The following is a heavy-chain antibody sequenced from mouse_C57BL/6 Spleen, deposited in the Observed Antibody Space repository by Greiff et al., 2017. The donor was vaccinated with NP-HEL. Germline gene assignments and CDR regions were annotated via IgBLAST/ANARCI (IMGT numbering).Heavy chain of an antibody. CDR1: GYTFTSYW. V-gene: IGHV1-69*01. CDR2: IDPSDSYT. Sequence: QVQLQQPGAELVMPGASVKLSCKASGYTFTSYWMHWVKQRPGQGLEWIGEIDPSDSYTNYNQKFKGKSTLTVDKSSSTAYMQLSSLTSEDSAVYYCARGEDGYYRVFFAYWGQGTLVTVSA. D-gene: IGHD2-3*01. J-gene: IGHJ3*01. CDR3: ARGEDGYYRVFFAY.